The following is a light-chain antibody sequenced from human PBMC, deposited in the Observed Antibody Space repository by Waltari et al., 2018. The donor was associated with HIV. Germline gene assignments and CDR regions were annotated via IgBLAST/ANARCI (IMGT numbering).Light chain of an antibody. CDR3: LLYMGSGVWV. J-gene: IGLJ3*02. CDR1: SGSVTSSYY. V-gene: IGLV8-61*01. CDR2: NTP. Sequence: QTVVTQEPSFSVSPGGTVTLTCGLSSGSVTSSYYPSWNQQTPGQAPPTLSTNTPTRSAGGPDRFSGSILGNRAALTITGAQADDESAYYCLLYMGSGVWVFGGGTKLTVL.